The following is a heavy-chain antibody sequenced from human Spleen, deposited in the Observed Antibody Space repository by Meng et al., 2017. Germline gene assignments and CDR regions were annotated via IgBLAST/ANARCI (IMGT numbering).Heavy chain of an antibody. V-gene: IGHV4-61*01. CDR3: ARTSYDETGFYSPSVDF. Sequence: VRLQATGPELVRSSDPLSPTCTFSGASVSSGPSYWSWIRQPPGKGLEWIAYFYYSGTTNYNPSLRSRVTVSVDTSKNQFYLKLTSVTAADTAVYYCARTSYDETGFYSPSVDFWGQGALVTVSS. CDR2: FYYSGTT. J-gene: IGHJ4*02. CDR1: GASVSSGPSY. D-gene: IGHD3-22*01.